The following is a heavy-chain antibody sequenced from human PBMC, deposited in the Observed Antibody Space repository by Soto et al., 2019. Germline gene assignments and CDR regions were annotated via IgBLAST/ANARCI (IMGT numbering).Heavy chain of an antibody. D-gene: IGHD6-19*01. CDR3: ARARRYSSGWYRPLWEQRRVGSFDY. J-gene: IGHJ4*02. CDR1: GGTFSSYA. Sequence: GASVKVSCKASGGTFSSYAISWVRQAPGQGLEWMGGIIPIFGTANYAQKFQGRVTITADESTSTAYMELSSLRSEDTAVYYCARARRYSSGWYRPLWEQRRVGSFDYWGQGTLVTSPQ. V-gene: IGHV1-69*13. CDR2: IIPIFGTA.